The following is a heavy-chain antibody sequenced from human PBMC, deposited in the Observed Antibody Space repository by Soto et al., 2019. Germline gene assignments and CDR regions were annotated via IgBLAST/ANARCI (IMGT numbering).Heavy chain of an antibody. Sequence: EVQVLESGGGLVRRGGSLRLSCAASGFTFNHYAMSWVRQAPGKGLEWVSIIIANGGTFYADSVKGRFTISRDNSKNTVYLQMSSLRVEDTAIYYCAKDYTVAADPSSVILFDYWGQGALVTVSS. V-gene: IGHV3-23*01. J-gene: IGHJ4*02. D-gene: IGHD2-15*01. CDR2: IIANGGT. CDR3: AKDYTVAADPSSVILFDY. CDR1: GFTFNHYA.